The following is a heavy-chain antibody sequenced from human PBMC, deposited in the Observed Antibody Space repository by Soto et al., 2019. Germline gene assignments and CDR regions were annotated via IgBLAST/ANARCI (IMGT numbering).Heavy chain of an antibody. D-gene: IGHD2-2*01. CDR3: TTEVNKYDYYYYYMDV. CDR2: IKSKTDGGTT. Sequence: GGSLRLSCAASGFTFSNAWMSWVRQAPGKGLEWVGRIKSKTDGGTTDYAAPVKGRFTISRDDSKNTLYLQMNSLKTEDTAVYYCTTEVNKYDYYYYYMDVWGKGTTVTVSS. V-gene: IGHV3-15*01. J-gene: IGHJ6*03. CDR1: GFTFSNAW.